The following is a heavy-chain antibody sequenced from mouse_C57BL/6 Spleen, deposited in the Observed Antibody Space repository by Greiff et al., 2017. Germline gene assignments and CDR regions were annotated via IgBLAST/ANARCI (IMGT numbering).Heavy chain of an antibody. Sequence: QVTLKESGAELVKPGASVKISCKASGYAFSSYWMNWVKQRPGKGLEWIGQIYPGDGDTNYNGKFKGKATLTADKSSSTAYMQLSSLTSEDSAVYFCAREGVTTVVAHFDYWGQGTTLTVSS. CDR1: GYAFSSYW. D-gene: IGHD1-1*01. CDR2: IYPGDGDT. CDR3: AREGVTTVVAHFDY. J-gene: IGHJ2*01. V-gene: IGHV1-80*01.